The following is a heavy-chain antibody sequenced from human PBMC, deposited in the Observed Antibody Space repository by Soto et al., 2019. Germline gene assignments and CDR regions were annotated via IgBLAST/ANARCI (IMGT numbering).Heavy chain of an antibody. V-gene: IGHV3-43*01. CDR1: GFTFDDYT. CDR2: ISWDGGST. D-gene: IGHD2-15*01. CDR3: AKDRGNGGKYYYYGMDV. Sequence: GGSLRLSCAASGFTFDDYTMHWVRQAPGKGLEWVSLISWDGGSTYYADSVKGRFTISRDNSKNSLYLQMNSLRTEDTALYYCAKDRGNGGKYYYYGMDVWGQGTTVTVSS. J-gene: IGHJ6*02.